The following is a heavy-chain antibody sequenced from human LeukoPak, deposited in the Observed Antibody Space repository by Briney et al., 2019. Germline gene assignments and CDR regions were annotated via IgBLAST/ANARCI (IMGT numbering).Heavy chain of an antibody. CDR3: ARDGGYYYDSSGYSVFDY. V-gene: IGHV3-20*04. Sequence: GGSLRLSCAASGFTFDDYGMSWFRQAPGKGLEWVSGINWNGGSTGYADSVKGRFTISRDNAKNSLYLQMNSLRAEDTALYYCARDGGYYYDSSGYSVFDYWGQGTLVTVSS. CDR2: INWNGGST. D-gene: IGHD3-22*01. J-gene: IGHJ4*02. CDR1: GFTFDDYG.